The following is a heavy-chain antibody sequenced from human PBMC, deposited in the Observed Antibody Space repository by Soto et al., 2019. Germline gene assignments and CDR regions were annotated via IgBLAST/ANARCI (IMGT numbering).Heavy chain of an antibody. J-gene: IGHJ4*02. CDR1: EGTFNSYA. Sequence: QAQVVQSGAEVRKPGSSVKLSCKASEGTFNSYAIAWVRQAPGQGLEWMGGIIPYYTTLNYAQKFQDRVTITADDSTNTVYMELSSLRSDDTAVYFCASGASRWYPYFVDSWAQGTLVTVSS. V-gene: IGHV1-69*01. CDR3: ASGASRWYPYFVDS. CDR2: IIPYYTTL. D-gene: IGHD6-13*01.